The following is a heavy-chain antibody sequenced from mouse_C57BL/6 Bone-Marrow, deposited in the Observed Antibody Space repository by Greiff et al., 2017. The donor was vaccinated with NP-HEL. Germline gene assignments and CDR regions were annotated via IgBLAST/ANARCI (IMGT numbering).Heavy chain of an antibody. CDR2: IYPGDGDT. Sequence: QVQLQQSGPELVKPGASVKISCKASGYAFSSSWMNWVKQRPGKGLEWIGRIYPGDGDTNYNGKFKGKATLTADKSSSTAYMQLSSLTSEDSAVYFCARYDYDEYYFDYWGQGTTRTVSS. CDR1: GYAFSSSW. J-gene: IGHJ2*01. CDR3: ARYDYDEYYFDY. D-gene: IGHD2-4*01. V-gene: IGHV1-82*01.